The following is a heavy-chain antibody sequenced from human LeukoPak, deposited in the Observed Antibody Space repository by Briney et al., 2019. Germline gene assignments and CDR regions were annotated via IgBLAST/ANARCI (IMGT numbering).Heavy chain of an antibody. D-gene: IGHD3-9*01. CDR1: GGSFSGYY. J-gene: IGHJ3*02. CDR2: INHSGST. CDR3: ARARSRYFDWLLADAFDI. Sequence: SETLSLTCAVYGGSFSGYYWSWIRQPPGKGLEWIGEINHSGSTNYNPSLKSRVTISVDTSKNQFSLKLSSVTAADTAVYYCARARSRYFDWLLADAFDIWGQGTMVTVSS. V-gene: IGHV4-34*01.